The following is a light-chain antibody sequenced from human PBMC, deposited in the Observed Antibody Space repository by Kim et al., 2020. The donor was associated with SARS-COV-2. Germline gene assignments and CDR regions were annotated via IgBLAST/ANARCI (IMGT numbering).Light chain of an antibody. J-gene: IGKJ2*01. Sequence: SVSGGGRVTMTGRARQDISDFLAWFQQKPGKAPKDLLYGASRLQSGVPSRFSGSGSGVAFTLTIKGLQPEDIATYYCQQYKDDPYTFGQGTKLEI. CDR3: QQYKDDPYT. CDR1: QDISDF. CDR2: GAS. V-gene: IGKV1-16*01.